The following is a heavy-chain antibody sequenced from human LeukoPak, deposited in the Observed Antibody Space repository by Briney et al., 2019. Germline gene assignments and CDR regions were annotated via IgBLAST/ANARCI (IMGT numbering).Heavy chain of an antibody. CDR2: IYYSGST. J-gene: IGHJ4*02. CDR1: GGSISSYY. Sequence: PSETLSLTCTVSGGSISSYYWSWIRQPPGKGLEWIGYIYYSGSTNYNPSLKSRVTISVDTSKNQFSLKLSSVTAADTAMYYCARRSYYGSGIYVHFDNWGQGTLVTVSS. D-gene: IGHD3-10*01. CDR3: ARRSYYGSGIYVHFDN. V-gene: IGHV4-59*01.